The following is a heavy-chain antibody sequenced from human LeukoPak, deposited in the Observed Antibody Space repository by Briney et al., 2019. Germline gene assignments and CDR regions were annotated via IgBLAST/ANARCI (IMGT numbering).Heavy chain of an antibody. CDR2: ISGSGGST. Sequence: GGSLRLSCAASGFTFSSYDMSWVRQAPGKGLEWVSAISGSGGSTYYADSVKGRFTISRDNSKNTLYLQMNSLRAEDTAVYYCAKGTSGWYYYHMDVWGQGTTVTVSS. CDR1: GFTFSSYD. CDR3: AKGTSGWYYYHMDV. D-gene: IGHD6-19*01. J-gene: IGHJ6*02. V-gene: IGHV3-23*01.